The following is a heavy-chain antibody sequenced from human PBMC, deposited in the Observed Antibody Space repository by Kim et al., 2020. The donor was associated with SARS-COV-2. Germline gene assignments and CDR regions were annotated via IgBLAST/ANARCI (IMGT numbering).Heavy chain of an antibody. J-gene: IGHJ6*02. V-gene: IGHV3-7*03. Sequence: GGSLRLSCAASGFTFSDYWMSWVRQTPGKGLEWVAEIKEDGSEKYYVDSVKGRFTISRDNAKNTLYLQMNSLRAEDTAVYYCTITMVRGPLNFYYYGMDVWGHGTTVNVSS. CDR3: TITMVRGPLNFYYYGMDV. D-gene: IGHD3-10*01. CDR1: GFTFSDYW. CDR2: IKEDGSEK.